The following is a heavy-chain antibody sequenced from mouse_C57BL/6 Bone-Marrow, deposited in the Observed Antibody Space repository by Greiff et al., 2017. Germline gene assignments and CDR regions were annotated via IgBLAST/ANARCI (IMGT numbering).Heavy chain of an antibody. D-gene: IGHD2-4*01. Sequence: QVQLQQPGAELVRPGTSVKLSCKASGYTFTSYWMHWVKQRPGQGLEWIGVIDPSASYTNYNQKFKGKATLTVDTSSSTAYMQLSSLTSEDSAVYYCARLIYYDYPRFSSWGPAPLVTVSA. CDR2: IDPSASYT. CDR3: ARLIYYDYPRFSS. CDR1: GYTFTSYW. V-gene: IGHV1-59*01. J-gene: IGHJ3*01.